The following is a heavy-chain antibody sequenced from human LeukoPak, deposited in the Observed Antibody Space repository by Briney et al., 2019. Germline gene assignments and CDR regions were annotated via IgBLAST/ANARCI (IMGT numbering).Heavy chain of an antibody. J-gene: IGHJ5*02. CDR1: GYRFTSYW. Sequence: GESLQISCKGSGYRFTSYWIGWVRQMPGKGLEWMGIIYPGDSDTRYSPSFQGQVTISSAKSISTAYLQWSSLKASDTAMYYCARTSGGFGELSFLSWSDPWGQGTLVTVSS. V-gene: IGHV5-51*01. D-gene: IGHD3-10*01. CDR2: IYPGDSDT. CDR3: ARTSGGFGELSFLSWSDP.